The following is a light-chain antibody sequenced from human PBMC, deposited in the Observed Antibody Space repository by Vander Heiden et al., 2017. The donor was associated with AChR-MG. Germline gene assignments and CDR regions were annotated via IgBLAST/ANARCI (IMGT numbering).Light chain of an antibody. Sequence: DIQMTQSPSSLSASVGDRVTITCRASQSTSSSYLVWYQQKPGKAPKLLIYAASSLQSGVPLRFSGSGSGTDFTLTISSLQPEDFGTYYCQQSYSTPVTVGGGTKVEIK. CDR3: QQSYSTPVT. CDR1: QSTSSSY. CDR2: AAS. V-gene: IGKV1-39*01. J-gene: IGKJ4*01.